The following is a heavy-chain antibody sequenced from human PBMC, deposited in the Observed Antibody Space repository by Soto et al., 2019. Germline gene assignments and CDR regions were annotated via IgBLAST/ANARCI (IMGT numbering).Heavy chain of an antibody. CDR2: INHSGST. J-gene: IGHJ3*02. V-gene: IGHV4-34*01. CDR3: ARLAPSRGYRTMNAFDI. D-gene: IGHD5-18*01. Sequence: QVQLQQWGAGLLKPSETLSLTCAVYGGSFSGYYWSWIRQPPGKGLEWIGEINHSGSTNYNPSLKSRVTISVDTSKNQFSLKLSSVTAADTAVYYCARLAPSRGYRTMNAFDIWGQGTMVTVSS. CDR1: GGSFSGYY.